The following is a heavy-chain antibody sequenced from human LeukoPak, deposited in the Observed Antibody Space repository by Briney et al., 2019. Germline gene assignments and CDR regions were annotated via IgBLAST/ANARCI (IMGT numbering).Heavy chain of an antibody. CDR3: ATQDDSSGRTFDY. J-gene: IGHJ4*02. CDR2: IIPIFGTA. CDR1: GGTFSSYA. Sequence: ASVKVSCKASGGTFSSYAISWVRQAPGQGLEWMGGIIPIFGTANYAQKFQGRVTITTDESTSTAYMELSSLRSEDTAVYYCATQDDSSGRTFDYWGQGTLVTVSS. V-gene: IGHV1-69*05. D-gene: IGHD3-22*01.